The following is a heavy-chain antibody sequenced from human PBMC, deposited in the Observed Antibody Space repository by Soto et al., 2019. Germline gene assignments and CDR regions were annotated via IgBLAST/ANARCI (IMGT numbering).Heavy chain of an antibody. J-gene: IGHJ3*02. V-gene: IGHV3-30-3*01. Sequence: PGGSLRLSCSASGFTFSNYAMHWVRQAPGKGLEWVAVIVYDGSNKYYADSVKGRFTISRDNSKNTLYLQMNSLRAGDTAVYYCARGDGYNLGDAFDIWGQGTMVTVSS. CDR1: GFTFSNYA. CDR3: ARGDGYNLGDAFDI. D-gene: IGHD5-12*01. CDR2: IVYDGSNK.